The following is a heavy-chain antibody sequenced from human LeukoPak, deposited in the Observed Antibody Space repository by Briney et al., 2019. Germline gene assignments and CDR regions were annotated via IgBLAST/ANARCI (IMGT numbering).Heavy chain of an antibody. J-gene: IGHJ6*03. CDR3: TRGSIAYYYMDV. CDR2: IYYSGST. CDR1: GGSISSGSYY. Sequence: SETLSLTCTVSGGSISSGSYYWSWIRQPPGKGLEWIGNIYYSGSTNYNPSLKSRVTISVDTSKNQFSLKLSSVTAADTAVYYCTRGSIAYYYMDVWGKGTTVTISS. D-gene: IGHD3-22*01. V-gene: IGHV4-61*01.